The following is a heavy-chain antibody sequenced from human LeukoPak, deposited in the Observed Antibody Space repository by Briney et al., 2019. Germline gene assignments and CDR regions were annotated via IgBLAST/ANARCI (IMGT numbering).Heavy chain of an antibody. CDR3: ARAWEITFGGVTQIDY. CDR1: GGSFSGYY. J-gene: IGHJ4*02. D-gene: IGHD3-16*01. V-gene: IGHV4-34*01. CDR2: INHSGST. Sequence: SETLSLTCAVYGGSFSGYYWSWIRQPPGKGLEWIGEINHSGSTNYNPSLKSRVTISVDTSKNQFSLKQSSVTAADTAVYYCARAWEITFGGVTQIDYWGQGTLVTVSS.